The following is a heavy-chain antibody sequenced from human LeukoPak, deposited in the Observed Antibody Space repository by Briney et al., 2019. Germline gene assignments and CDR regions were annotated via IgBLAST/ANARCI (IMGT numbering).Heavy chain of an antibody. V-gene: IGHV3-23*01. CDR1: GFTFSSYA. Sequence: GGSLRLSCAASGFTFSSYAMSWVRQAPGKGLEWVSAISGSGGSTYYADSVKGRFTISRDNSKNTLYLQMNSLRAEDTAVYYCARDAYSSSSIGPGYFDYWGQGTLVTVSS. CDR2: ISGSGGST. J-gene: IGHJ4*02. D-gene: IGHD6-13*01. CDR3: ARDAYSSSSIGPGYFDY.